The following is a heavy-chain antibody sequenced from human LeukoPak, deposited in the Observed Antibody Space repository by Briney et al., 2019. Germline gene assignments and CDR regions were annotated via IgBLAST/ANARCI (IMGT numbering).Heavy chain of an antibody. D-gene: IGHD1-26*01. J-gene: IGHJ4*02. CDR2: IYHSGST. Sequence: SETLSLTCTVSGYSISSGYYWGWIRQPPGKGLEWIGSIYHSGSTYYNPSLKSRVTISVDTSKNQFSLKLSSVTAADTAVYYCARYVGDCFDYWGQGTLVTVSS. CDR1: GYSISSGYY. V-gene: IGHV4-38-2*02. CDR3: ARYVGDCFDY.